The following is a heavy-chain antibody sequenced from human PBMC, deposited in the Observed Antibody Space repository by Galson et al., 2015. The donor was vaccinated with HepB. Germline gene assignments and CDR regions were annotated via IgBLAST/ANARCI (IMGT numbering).Heavy chain of an antibody. D-gene: IGHD3-22*01. V-gene: IGHV1-24*01. CDR3: ATGGPLVGGYYDSSVQIGPFDY. Sequence: SVKVSCKVSGYTLTELSMHWVRQAPGKGLEWMGGFDPEDGETIYAQKFQGRVTMTEDTSTDTAYMELSSLRSEDTAVYYCATGGPLVGGYYDSSVQIGPFDYWGQGTLVTVSS. CDR1: GYTLTELS. J-gene: IGHJ4*02. CDR2: FDPEDGET.